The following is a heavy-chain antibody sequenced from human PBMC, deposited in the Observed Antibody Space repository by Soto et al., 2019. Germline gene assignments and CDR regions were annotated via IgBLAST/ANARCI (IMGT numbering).Heavy chain of an antibody. Sequence: SETLSLTCAVSGYSISSGYYWGWIRQPPGKGLEWIASIYHRGRTKYNPSLKSRVTISVDTSKNQISLKLTSVTAADTAVYYCARSSRSYFDYWGQGTLVTVSS. J-gene: IGHJ4*02. CDR1: GYSISSGYY. CDR3: ARSSRSYFDY. CDR2: IYHRGRT. V-gene: IGHV4-38-2*01.